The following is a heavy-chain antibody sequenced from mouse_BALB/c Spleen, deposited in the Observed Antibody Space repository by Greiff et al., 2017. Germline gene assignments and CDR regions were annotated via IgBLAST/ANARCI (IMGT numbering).Heavy chain of an antibody. Sequence: QVQLKQSGPGLVAPSQSLSITCTVSGFSLTSYGVHWVRQPPGKGLEWLGVIWAGGSTNYNSALMSRLSISKDNSKSQVFLKMNSLQTDDTAMYYCARAYYRYDRNYAMDYWGQGTSVTVSS. V-gene: IGHV2-9*02. D-gene: IGHD2-14*01. CDR1: GFSLTSYG. CDR3: ARAYYRYDRNYAMDY. CDR2: IWAGGST. J-gene: IGHJ4*01.